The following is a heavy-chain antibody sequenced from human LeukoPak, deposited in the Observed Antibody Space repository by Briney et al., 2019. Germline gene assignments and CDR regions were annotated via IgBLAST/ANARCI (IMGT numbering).Heavy chain of an antibody. CDR1: GGSISSSSYY. D-gene: IGHD3-10*01. CDR3: ARGGDRSFDY. CDR2: IYYSGST. J-gene: IGHJ4*02. V-gene: IGHV4-39*07. Sequence: SETLSLTCTVSGGSISSSSYYWGWIRQPPGKGLEWIGSIYYSGSTYYNPSLKSRVTTSVDTSKNQFSLKLSSVTAADTAVYYCARGGDRSFDYWGQGTLVTVPS.